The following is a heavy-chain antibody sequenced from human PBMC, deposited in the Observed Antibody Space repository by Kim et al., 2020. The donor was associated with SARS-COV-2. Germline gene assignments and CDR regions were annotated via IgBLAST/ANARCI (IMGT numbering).Heavy chain of an antibody. V-gene: IGHV3-30*02. D-gene: IGHD2-2*01. CDR3: STGAHYASTSSGY. Sequence: GGSLRLSCAASGFTFSNYDIHWVRQAPGKGLEWVALVWFDGRTTDYADSVKGRFTISRDSSKNTVYLQMNRLRGDDTAVYYCSTGAHYASTSSGYWGQGT. J-gene: IGHJ4*02. CDR1: GFTFSNYD. CDR2: VWFDGRTT.